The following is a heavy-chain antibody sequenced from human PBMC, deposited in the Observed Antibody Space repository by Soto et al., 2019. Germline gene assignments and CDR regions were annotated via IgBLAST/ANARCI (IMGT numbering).Heavy chain of an antibody. CDR2: ISWNSGSI. D-gene: IGHD6-19*01. V-gene: IGHV3-9*01. CDR1: GFTFDDYA. J-gene: IGHJ1*01. Sequence: VQLVESGGGLVQPGRSLRLSCAASGFTFDDYAMHWVRQAPGKGLEWVSGISWNSGSIGYADSVKGRFTISRDNAKNSLYLQMNSLRAEDTALYYCAKDHIAVAGTGYFQHWGQGTLVTVSS. CDR3: AKDHIAVAGTGYFQH.